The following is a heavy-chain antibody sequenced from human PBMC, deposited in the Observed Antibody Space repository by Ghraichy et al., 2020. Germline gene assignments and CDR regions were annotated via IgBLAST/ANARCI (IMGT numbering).Heavy chain of an antibody. CDR3: AKDSGPSGSYYGGVCEY. CDR1: GFTFDDYA. J-gene: IGHJ4*02. V-gene: IGHV3-9*01. CDR2: ISWNSGSI. D-gene: IGHD1-26*01. Sequence: GGSLRLSCAASGFTFDDYAMHWVRQAPGKGLEWVSGISWNSGSIGYADSVKGRFTISRDNAKNSLYLQMNSLRAEDTALYYCAKDSGPSGSYYGGVCEYWGQGTLVTVSS.